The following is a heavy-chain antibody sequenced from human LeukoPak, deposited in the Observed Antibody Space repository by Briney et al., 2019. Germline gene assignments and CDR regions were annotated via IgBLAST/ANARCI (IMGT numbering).Heavy chain of an antibody. Sequence: SETLSLTCTVSGVSISSSNSYWGWIRQPPGNGLEWIGEIWHSESTNYNPSLKSRVSISIDKSANQFSLRLTSVTAADTAIYYCAFRNGRALSWGQGALVTVSS. V-gene: IGHV4-39*07. J-gene: IGHJ5*02. CDR2: IWHSEST. CDR1: GVSISSSNSY. CDR3: AFRNGRALS. D-gene: IGHD2-8*01.